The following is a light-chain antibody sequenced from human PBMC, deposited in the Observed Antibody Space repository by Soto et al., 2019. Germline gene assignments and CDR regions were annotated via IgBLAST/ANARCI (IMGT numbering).Light chain of an antibody. CDR3: QHYNTQSIT. CDR2: AAS. CDR1: ENIFKF. J-gene: IGKJ4*01. V-gene: IGKV1-5*01. Sequence: DIQLIQSPATLSASVGDRITITCRAGENIFKFLAWYQQRSGRAPNLLIYAASDLETGVPSRFSGRGSGTEFTLTIDSLQPDDSATYYCQHYNTQSITFGGGTKVDVK.